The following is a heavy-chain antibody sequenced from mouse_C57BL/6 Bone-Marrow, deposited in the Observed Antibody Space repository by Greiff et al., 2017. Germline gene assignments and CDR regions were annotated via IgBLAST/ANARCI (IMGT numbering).Heavy chain of an antibody. CDR2: INPSNGGT. CDR1: GYTFTSYW. J-gene: IGHJ1*03. Sequence: VQLKQPGTELVKPGASVKLSCKASGYTFTSYWMPWVKQRPGQGLEWIGNINPSNGGTNYNEKFKSKATLTVDKSSSTAYMQLSSLTSEDSAVYYCARFITTVVAGNWYFDVWGTGTTVTVSS. D-gene: IGHD1-1*01. V-gene: IGHV1-53*01. CDR3: ARFITTVVAGNWYFDV.